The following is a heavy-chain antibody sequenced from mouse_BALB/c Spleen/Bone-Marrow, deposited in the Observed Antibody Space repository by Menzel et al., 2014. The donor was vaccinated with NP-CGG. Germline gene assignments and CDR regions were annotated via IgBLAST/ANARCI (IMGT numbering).Heavy chain of an antibody. CDR2: ISSGGSYT. V-gene: IGHV5-9*02. D-gene: IGHD1-1*02. J-gene: IGHJ1*01. CDR3: ARLGNWYFDV. Sequence: VHLVESGGGLVKPGGSLKLSCAASGFAFSSYDMSWVRQTPEKRLGWVATISSGGSYTYYPDSVKGRFTISRDNARXTLYLQMSSLRSEDTALYYCARLGNWYFDVWGAGTTVTVSS. CDR1: GFAFSSYD.